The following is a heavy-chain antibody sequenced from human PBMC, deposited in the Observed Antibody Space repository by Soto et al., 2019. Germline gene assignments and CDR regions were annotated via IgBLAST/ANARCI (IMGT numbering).Heavy chain of an antibody. CDR2: IIPVFGTP. CDR1: GGPFSNYA. V-gene: IGHV1-69*06. D-gene: IGHD4-17*01. J-gene: IGHJ6*02. CDR3: ARDRHDYGDYYYGMEV. Sequence: QVQLGQSGAEVKKPGSSVKVSCKASGGPFSNYAISWVRQVPGQGLEWMGGIIPVFGTPNYAQKFQGRVTITADKSTRTAYMELSSPRSEDTAVYYCARDRHDYGDYYYGMEVWGQGTTVTVSS.